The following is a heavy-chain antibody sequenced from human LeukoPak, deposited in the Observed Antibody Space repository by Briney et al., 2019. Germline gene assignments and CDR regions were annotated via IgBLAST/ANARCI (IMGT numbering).Heavy chain of an antibody. J-gene: IGHJ4*02. V-gene: IGHV3-9*01. CDR3: ARLATIGGSYYDY. D-gene: IGHD1-26*01. CDR2: ISWNSGSI. CDR1: GFTFDDYA. Sequence: GRSLRLSCAASGFTFDDYAMHWVRQAPGKGLEWVSGISWNSGSIGYADSVKGRFTISRDNAKNTLYLQMNSLRAEDTAVYYCARLATIGGSYYDYWGQGTPVTVSS.